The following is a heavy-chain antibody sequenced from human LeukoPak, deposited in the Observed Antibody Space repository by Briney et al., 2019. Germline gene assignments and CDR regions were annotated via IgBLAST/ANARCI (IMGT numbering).Heavy chain of an antibody. Sequence: SETLFLTCSVSRGSISDYYWSWIRQTPGKGLEWIGYIHYSGTFTYSPSLKSRVDMSMDTSKNQFSLKLMSVTAADSGVYYCARGVSFDNWGQGTLVTVSS. V-gene: IGHV4-59*01. CDR1: RGSISDYY. J-gene: IGHJ4*02. CDR2: IHYSGTF. D-gene: IGHD5/OR15-5a*01. CDR3: ARGVSFDN.